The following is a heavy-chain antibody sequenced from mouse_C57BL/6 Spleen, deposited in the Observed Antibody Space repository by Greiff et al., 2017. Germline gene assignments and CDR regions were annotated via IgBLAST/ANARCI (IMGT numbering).Heavy chain of an antibody. D-gene: IGHD1-1*01. V-gene: IGHV3-6*01. CDR2: ISYDGSN. Sequence: EVQLQESGPGLVKPSQSLSLTCSVTGYSITSGYYWNWIRQFPGNKLEWMGYISYDGSNNYNPSLENRISITRDTSKNQFFLKLNSVTTEDTATYYCARGPGSSLNYWGQGTTLTVSS. CDR1: GYSITSGYY. CDR3: ARGPGSSLNY. J-gene: IGHJ2*01.